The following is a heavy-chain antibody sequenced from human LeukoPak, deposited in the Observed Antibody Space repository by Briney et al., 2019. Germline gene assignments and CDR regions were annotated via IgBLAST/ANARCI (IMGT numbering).Heavy chain of an antibody. V-gene: IGHV3-7*03. J-gene: IGHJ2*01. CDR2: IKQDGSEK. CDR3: ARRMTTVTTRYFDL. D-gene: IGHD4-17*01. Sequence: GGSLRLSCAASGFTFSSYWMSWVRQAPGKGLEWVANIKQDGSEKYYVDSVKGRFTISRDNAKNSLYLQMSSLRAEDTALYYCARRMTTVTTRYFDLWGRGTLVTVSS. CDR1: GFTFSSYW.